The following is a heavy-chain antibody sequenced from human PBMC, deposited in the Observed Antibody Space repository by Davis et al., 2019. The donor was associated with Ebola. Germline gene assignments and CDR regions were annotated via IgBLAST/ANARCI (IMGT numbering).Heavy chain of an antibody. V-gene: IGHV4-59*12. J-gene: IGHJ5*02. Sequence: MPSETLSLTCSVSGASISSSHWSWVRQPPRKGPQRIGYVYYSGSTNYYPSPKSRLTISVDTSKNQFSLKLRAVTAADTAVYYCVGDNGWVVFQGGFDPWGQGTLVTVSS. CDR2: VYYSGST. CDR3: VGDNGWVVFQGGFDP. CDR1: GASISSSH. D-gene: IGHD2-8*02.